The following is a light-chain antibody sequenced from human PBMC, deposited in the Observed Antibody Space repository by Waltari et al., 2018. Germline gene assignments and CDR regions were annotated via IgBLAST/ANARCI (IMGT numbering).Light chain of an antibody. CDR3: MILYNNAVV. V-gene: IGLV5-45*01. CDR2: YKPDSGT. J-gene: IGLJ3*02. CDR1: SAINVGTYK. Sequence: QAVLTQPASLSASPGASASLPCTLRSAINVGTYKLYWYQQRPGSPPQFLVKYKPDSGTQLGSGVTSRFSGSKDTSANAGILLISGLQSEDEADYYCMILYNNAVVFGGGTKVTVL.